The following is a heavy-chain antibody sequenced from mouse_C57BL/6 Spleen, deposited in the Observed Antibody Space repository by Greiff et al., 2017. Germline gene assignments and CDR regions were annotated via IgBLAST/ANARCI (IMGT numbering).Heavy chain of an antibody. J-gene: IGHJ2*01. D-gene: IGHD2-4*01. CDR2: ISSGGSYT. Sequence: EVMLQESGGDLVKPGGSLKLSCAASGFTFSSYGMSWVRPTPDKRLEWVATISSGGSYTYYPDSVKGRFTISRETAKNTLYLQMSSLKSEDTAMYYCARWDDSDGDFDYWGQGTTLTVSS. V-gene: IGHV5-6*01. CDR3: ARWDDSDGDFDY. CDR1: GFTFSSYG.